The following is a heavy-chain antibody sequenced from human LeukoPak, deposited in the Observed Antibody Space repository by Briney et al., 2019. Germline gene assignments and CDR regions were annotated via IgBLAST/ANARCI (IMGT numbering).Heavy chain of an antibody. V-gene: IGHV1-8*03. D-gene: IGHD3-9*01. CDR1: GYTFTSYD. CDR2: MNPNSGNT. J-gene: IGHJ4*02. CDR3: ATMYAGIIRSNYDILTGRQYQGYRDLDY. Sequence: ASVKVSCTASGYTFTSYDINWVRQATGQGLEWMGWMNPNSGNTGYAQKFQGRVTITRNTSISTAYMALSSLRSEDTAVYYCATMYAGIIRSNYDILTGRQYQGYRDLDYWGQGTLVTVSS.